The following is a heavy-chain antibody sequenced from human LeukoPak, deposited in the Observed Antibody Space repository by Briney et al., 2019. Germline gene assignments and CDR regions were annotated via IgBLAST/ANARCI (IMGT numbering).Heavy chain of an antibody. CDR1: GFTFGSVA. D-gene: IGHD2-2*01. CDR2: ISGSGGST. V-gene: IGHV3-23*01. CDR3: AKESVQAAPLYGVDG. J-gene: IGHJ4*02. Sequence: SLRLSCAATGFTFGSVAMSGVRKPPGKGLEWVSTISGSGGSTYYADSLKGRFTISRDNSKNTLYLQMNSPRVEDTALYYCAKESVQAAPLYGVDGWGQGTQVTVSS.